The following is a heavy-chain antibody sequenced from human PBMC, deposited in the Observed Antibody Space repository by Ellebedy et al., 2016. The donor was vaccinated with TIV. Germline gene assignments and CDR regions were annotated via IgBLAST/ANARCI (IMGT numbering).Heavy chain of an antibody. CDR1: GFTFSSNW. CDR3: VREDNTVVRGFNVRGNDF. J-gene: IGHJ4*02. CDR2: IKHDGTEK. V-gene: IGHV3-7*01. D-gene: IGHD3-10*01. Sequence: GESLKISXAASGFTFSSNWMSWVRQAPGKGLEWVANIKHDGTEKYYVDSAKGRFTISRDNAKNSLYLQMNSLRAEDTAVYYCVREDNTVVRGFNVRGNDFWGQGTLVTVSS.